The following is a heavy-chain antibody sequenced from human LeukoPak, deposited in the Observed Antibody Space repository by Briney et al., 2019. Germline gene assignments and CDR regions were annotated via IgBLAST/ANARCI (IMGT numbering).Heavy chain of an antibody. J-gene: IGHJ6*02. CDR1: GFTFSSYG. D-gene: IGHD3-10*01. V-gene: IGHV3-30*18. Sequence: PGRSLRLSCAASGFTFSSYGIHWVRQAPGKGLEWVAVISYDGRNKHYADSVKGRFTISRDNSQNTLYLQMNSLRPDDTAVNYCAKDPMVRGVINGVDVWGQGTTVIVSS. CDR3: AKDPMVRGVINGVDV. CDR2: ISYDGRNK.